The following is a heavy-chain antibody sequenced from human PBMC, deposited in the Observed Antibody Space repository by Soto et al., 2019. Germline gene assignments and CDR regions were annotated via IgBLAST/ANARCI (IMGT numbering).Heavy chain of an antibody. CDR3: ASLLRGYSGTGDY. J-gene: IGHJ4*02. V-gene: IGHV1-69*12. D-gene: IGHD5-12*01. CDR2: IIPIFGTA. CDR1: GGTFSSYA. Sequence: QVQLVQSGAEVKKPGSSVKVSCKASGGTFSSYAISWVRQAPGQGLEWMGGIIPIFGTAKYAQKFQGRVTITAEESTSTAYRELSSLRSEDTAVYYCASLLRGYSGTGDYWGQGTLVTVSS.